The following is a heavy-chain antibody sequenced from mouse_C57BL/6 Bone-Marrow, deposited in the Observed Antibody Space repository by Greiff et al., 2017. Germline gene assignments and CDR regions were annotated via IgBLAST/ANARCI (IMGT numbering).Heavy chain of an antibody. D-gene: IGHD2-4*01. CDR2: ISSGGSYN. V-gene: IGHV5-6*02. CDR3: ARRAYYEYDEDMDY. J-gene: IGHJ4*01. Sequence: EVKLMESGGDLVKPGGTLKLSCAASGFTFSSYGMSWVRQTPDKRLEWVATISSGGSYNYYPDRVKGRFTISRTHAKHYLYLQMSSLTYEDTTMYYCARRAYYEYDEDMDYWGQGTSVTVSS. CDR1: GFTFSSYG.